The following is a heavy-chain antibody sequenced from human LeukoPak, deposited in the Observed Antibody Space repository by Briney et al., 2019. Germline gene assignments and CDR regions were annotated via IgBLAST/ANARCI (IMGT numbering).Heavy chain of an antibody. D-gene: IGHD6-13*01. CDR2: INPNSGGT. Sequence: GASVKVSCKVSGYKFTDLSIHWVRQAPGKGLEWMGWINPNSGGTNYAQKFQGWVTMTRDTSISTAYMELSRLRSDDTAVYYCARVAAAGTGLMGTDDYYYYGMDVWGQGTTVTVSS. CDR3: ARVAAAGTGLMGTDDYYYYGMDV. CDR1: GYKFTDLS. V-gene: IGHV1-2*04. J-gene: IGHJ6*02.